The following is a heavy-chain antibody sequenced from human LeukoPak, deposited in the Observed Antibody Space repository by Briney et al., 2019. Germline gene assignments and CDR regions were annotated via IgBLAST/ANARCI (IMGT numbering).Heavy chain of an antibody. J-gene: IGHJ4*02. CDR3: AKDRYYYDSSALQYYFDY. Sequence: GGSLRLSCAASGFTFSSYWMHWVRQAPGKGLVWVSRINSDGSSTSYADSVKGRFTISRDNAKNSLYLQMNSLRAEDTAVYYCAKDRYYYDSSALQYYFDYWAREPWSPSPQ. CDR2: INSDGSST. CDR1: GFTFSSYW. D-gene: IGHD3-22*01. V-gene: IGHV3-74*01.